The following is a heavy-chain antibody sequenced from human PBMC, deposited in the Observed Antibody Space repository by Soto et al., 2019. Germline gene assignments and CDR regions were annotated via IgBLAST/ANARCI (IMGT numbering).Heavy chain of an antibody. Sequence: ASVKVSCKASGYTLTSYDINWVRQATGQGLEWMGWMNPNSGNTGYAQKFQGRVTMTRNTSISTAYMELSSLRSEDTAVYYCASGFGELLRGYYYMDVWGKGTTVTVSS. D-gene: IGHD3-10*01. J-gene: IGHJ6*03. CDR2: MNPNSGNT. V-gene: IGHV1-8*01. CDR3: ASGFGELLRGYYYMDV. CDR1: GYTLTSYD.